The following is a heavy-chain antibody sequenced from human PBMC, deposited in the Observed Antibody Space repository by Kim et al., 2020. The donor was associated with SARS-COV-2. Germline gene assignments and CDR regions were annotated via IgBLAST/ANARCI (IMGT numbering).Heavy chain of an antibody. V-gene: IGHV4-39*01. CDR2: T. D-gene: IGHD4-17*01. J-gene: IGHJ4*02. Sequence: TYYNPSLKSRVTISVDTSKNQFSLKLSSVTAADTAVYYCAKIDYGDYVNYWGQGTLVTVSS. CDR3: AKIDYGDYVNY.